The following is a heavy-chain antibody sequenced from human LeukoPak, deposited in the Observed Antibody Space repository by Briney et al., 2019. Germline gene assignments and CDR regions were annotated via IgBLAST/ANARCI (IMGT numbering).Heavy chain of an antibody. D-gene: IGHD5-24*01. CDR2: IHYSGST. Sequence: SETLSLTCTVSGGSINSYYWSWTRQPPGQGLEWIGYIHYSGSTNYNPSLKSRVTISVDTSKNQFSLKLSSVTAADTAEYYCARDGQLRNAFDIWGQGTMLTVSS. CDR1: GGSINSYY. V-gene: IGHV4-59*01. J-gene: IGHJ3*02. CDR3: ARDGQLRNAFDI.